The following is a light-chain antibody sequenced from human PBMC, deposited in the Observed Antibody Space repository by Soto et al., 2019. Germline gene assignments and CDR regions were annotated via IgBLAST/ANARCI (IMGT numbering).Light chain of an antibody. CDR2: GAS. V-gene: IGKV3-20*01. Sequence: EIVLTQSPGTLSLSPGERATLSCRASQSVSSSYLAWYQQKPGQAPRLLIYGASSRATGIPDRFSGSGSGTDFTLTISRLEPEDFAVYYCQQYESLQVTFGGGTKV. J-gene: IGKJ4*01. CDR3: QQYESLQVT. CDR1: QSVSSSY.